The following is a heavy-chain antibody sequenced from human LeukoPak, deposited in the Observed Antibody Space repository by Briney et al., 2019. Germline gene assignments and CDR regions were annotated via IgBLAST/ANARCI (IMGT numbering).Heavy chain of an antibody. CDR3: AKGGGYEAQYYYYYLDV. CDR1: GFTFSSYG. D-gene: IGHD5-12*01. Sequence: GGSLRLSCAASGFTFSSYGVYWVRQAPGKGLEWVAFIRYDGSNKYYADSVKGRFTVSRDNSKNTLYLQMKSLRAEDTAVYYCAKGGGYEAQYYYYYLDVWGKGTTVTISS. J-gene: IGHJ6*03. V-gene: IGHV3-30*02. CDR2: IRYDGSNK.